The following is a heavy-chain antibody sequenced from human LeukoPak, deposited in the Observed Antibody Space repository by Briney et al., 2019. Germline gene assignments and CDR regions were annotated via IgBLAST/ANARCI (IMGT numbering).Heavy chain of an antibody. CDR1: GYTFTGYY. Sequence: ASVKVSCKASGYTFTGYYIHWVRQAPGQGLEWMGRINPNNCGTNYAQKFQGRVSMTREMSMSTDYMELRRLRSVETAVYYCAGEDNSSGYRPFDIWGQGTMVTVPS. J-gene: IGHJ3*02. D-gene: IGHD3-22*01. CDR3: AGEDNSSGYRPFDI. V-gene: IGHV1-2*06. CDR2: INPNNCGT.